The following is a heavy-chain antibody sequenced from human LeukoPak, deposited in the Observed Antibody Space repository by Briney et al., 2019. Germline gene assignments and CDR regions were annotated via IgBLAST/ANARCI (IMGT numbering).Heavy chain of an antibody. CDR3: ARDLPPLVWELRDGDWFDP. V-gene: IGHV4-31*03. Sequence: PSQTLSLTCTVSGGSISSGGYYWSWIRQHPGKGLEWIGYIYCSGSTYYNPSLKSRVTISVDTSKNQFSLKLSSVTAADTAAYYCARDLPPLVWELRDGDWFDPWGQGALVTVSS. J-gene: IGHJ5*02. CDR2: IYCSGST. D-gene: IGHD1-26*01. CDR1: GGSISSGGYY.